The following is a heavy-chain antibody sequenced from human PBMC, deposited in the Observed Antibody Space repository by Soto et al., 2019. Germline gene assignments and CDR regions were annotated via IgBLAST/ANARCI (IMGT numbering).Heavy chain of an antibody. V-gene: IGHV4-30-4*01. CDR3: ARDPAPNYDFWSGRNYYYGMDV. D-gene: IGHD3-3*01. CDR2: IYYSGST. J-gene: IGHJ6*02. Sequence: QVQLQESGPGLVKPSQTLSLTCTVSGGSISSGDYYWSWIRQPPGKGLEWIGYIYYSGSTYYNPSLKSRVTISVDTSKNQFSLKLSSVTAADTAVYYCARDPAPNYDFWSGRNYYYGMDVWSQGTTVTVSS. CDR1: GGSISSGDYY.